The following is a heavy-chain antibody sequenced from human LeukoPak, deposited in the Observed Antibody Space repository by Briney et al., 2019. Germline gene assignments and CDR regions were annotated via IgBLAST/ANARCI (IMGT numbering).Heavy chain of an antibody. Sequence: ASVKVSCMTSGYSFTDYYIHWVRQAPGQGLEWMGLINTKSGRTSSARTFQGRVTMTRDPSITTVYMDMAWLTSDDTAVYFCARADFIDAGPYLIGPWGQGTLVTVSS. CDR3: ARADFIDAGPYLIGP. CDR1: GYSFTDYY. V-gene: IGHV1-2*02. D-gene: IGHD3-3*01. CDR2: INTKSGRT. J-gene: IGHJ5*02.